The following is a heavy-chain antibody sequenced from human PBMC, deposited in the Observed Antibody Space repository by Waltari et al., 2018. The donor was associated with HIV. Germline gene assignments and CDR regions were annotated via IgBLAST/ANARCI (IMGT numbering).Heavy chain of an antibody. CDR1: GFSLKTNAVG. J-gene: IGHJ4*02. Sequence: QITLKESGPTLVRPTQTLTLTCTFSGFSLKTNAVGVGWIRQPPGKALEWLALIYWDDDKRYSPSLKSRLTITKDTSKNQVVLRMTNMDPVDTATYYWAHRSYDSHLGYFDYWGQGALVTVSS. D-gene: IGHD3-22*01. CDR3: AHRSYDSHLGYFDY. V-gene: IGHV2-5*02. CDR2: IYWDDDK.